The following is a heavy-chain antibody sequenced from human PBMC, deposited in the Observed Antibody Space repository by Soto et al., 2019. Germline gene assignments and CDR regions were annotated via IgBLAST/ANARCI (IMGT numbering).Heavy chain of an antibody. CDR2: IRQDGSES. CDR1: GFTFSSYW. J-gene: IGHJ3*02. D-gene: IGHD3-9*01. Sequence: PWGSLRLSCAASGFTFSSYWMSWVRQAPGKGLEWVANIRQDGSESYYVDSVKGRFTISRDNAKKSLYLQMNSLRAEDTAVYYCARLDWGSLYAFDIWGQGTMVTVS. V-gene: IGHV3-7*03. CDR3: ARLDWGSLYAFDI.